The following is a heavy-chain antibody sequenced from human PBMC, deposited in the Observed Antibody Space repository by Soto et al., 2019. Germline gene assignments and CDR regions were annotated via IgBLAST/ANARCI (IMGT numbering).Heavy chain of an antibody. V-gene: IGHV3-13*01. CDR3: ARVRYYDSSGYYRVMDV. CDR1: GFTFSSYD. D-gene: IGHD3-22*01. CDR2: IGTAGDT. Sequence: EVQLVESGGGLVQPGGALRLSCAASGFTFSSYDMHWVRQVTGKGLDWVSSIGTAGDTYYPGSVKGRFTISRENAKNSLYLQMNSLRAEDTAVYYCARVRYYDSSGYYRVMDVWGQGTTVTVSS. J-gene: IGHJ6*02.